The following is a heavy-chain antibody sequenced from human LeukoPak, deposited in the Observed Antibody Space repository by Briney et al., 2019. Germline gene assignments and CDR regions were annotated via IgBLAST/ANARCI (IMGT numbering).Heavy chain of an antibody. Sequence: GRSLRLSCAASGFTFSSYAMHWVRQAPGKGLEWVAVISYDGSNKYYGDSVKGRFTISRDNSKNTLYLQMNSLRAEDTAVYYCAITYDFWSGYYIDYWGQGTLVTVSS. CDR2: ISYDGSNK. V-gene: IGHV3-30*04. CDR3: AITYDFWSGYYIDY. D-gene: IGHD3-3*01. CDR1: GFTFSSYA. J-gene: IGHJ4*02.